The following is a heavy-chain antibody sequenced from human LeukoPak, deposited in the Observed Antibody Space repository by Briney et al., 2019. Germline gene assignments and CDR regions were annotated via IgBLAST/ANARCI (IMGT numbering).Heavy chain of an antibody. CDR2: IKQDGSQK. Sequence: GGSLRLSCAASGFTFSTYWMSWVRQAPGKGLEWVANIKQDGSQKYHVDSVKGRFTISRDNAKNSLYLQMNSLRAEDTAVYYCALLGFDYFDYWGQGTLVTVSS. CDR1: GFTFSTYW. J-gene: IGHJ4*02. V-gene: IGHV3-7*01. CDR3: ALLGFDYFDY.